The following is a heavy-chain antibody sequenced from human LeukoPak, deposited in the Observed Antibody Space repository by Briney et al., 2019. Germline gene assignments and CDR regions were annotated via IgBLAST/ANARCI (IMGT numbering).Heavy chain of an antibody. CDR2: VRPDGREQ. V-gene: IGHV3-7*01. Sequence: GGSLRLSCAASGFTFNTYWMSWVRQAPGKGLQWVANVRPDGREQRYVDSVKGRFTISRDNAKNLVYLQMNSLRADDTAVYYCARESSPEDAFDIRGQGTLVTVSS. D-gene: IGHD1-14*01. CDR3: ARESSPEDAFDI. CDR1: GFTFNTYW. J-gene: IGHJ3*02.